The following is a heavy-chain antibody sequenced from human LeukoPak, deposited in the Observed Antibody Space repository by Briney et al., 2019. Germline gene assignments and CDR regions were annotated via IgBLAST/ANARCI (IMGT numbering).Heavy chain of an antibody. J-gene: IGHJ5*02. Sequence: SETLSLTCAVYGGSFSGYYWSWIRQPPGKGLEWIGEINHSGSTYYNPSLKSRVTISVDRSKNQFSLKLSSVTAADTAVYYCARVFSRITIFGVAPGWFDPWGQGTLVTVSS. CDR3: ARVFSRITIFGVAPGWFDP. D-gene: IGHD3-3*01. V-gene: IGHV4-34*01. CDR2: INHSGST. CDR1: GGSFSGYY.